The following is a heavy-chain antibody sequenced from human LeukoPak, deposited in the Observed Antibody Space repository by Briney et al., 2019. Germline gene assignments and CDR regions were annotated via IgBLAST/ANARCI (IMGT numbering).Heavy chain of an antibody. CDR2: IIPIFGTA. CDR1: GYSFTNYA. D-gene: IGHD5-12*01. CDR3: ARVSRRGYSGYDPGRGNEAFDY. V-gene: IGHV1-69*13. J-gene: IGHJ4*02. Sequence: SVKVSCKASGYSFTNYAISWVRQAPGQGLEWMGGIIPIFGTANYAQKFQGRVTITADESTSTAYMELSSLRSEDTAVYYCARVSRRGYSGYDPGRGNEAFDYWGQGTLVTVSS.